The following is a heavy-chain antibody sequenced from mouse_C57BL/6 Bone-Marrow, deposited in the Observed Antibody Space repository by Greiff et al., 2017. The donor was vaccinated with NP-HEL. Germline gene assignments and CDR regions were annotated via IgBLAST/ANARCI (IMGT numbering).Heavy chain of an antibody. CDR2: INPYNGGT. V-gene: IGHV1-19*01. Sequence: EVQLQQSGPVLVKPGASVKMSCKASGYTFTDYYMNWVKQSHGKSLEWIGVINPYNGGTSYNQKFKGKATLTVDKSSSTAYMELNSLTSEDSAVYYCAIAYYGYAMDYWGQGTSVTVSS. CDR1: GYTFTDYY. D-gene: IGHD2-10*01. J-gene: IGHJ4*01. CDR3: AIAYYGYAMDY.